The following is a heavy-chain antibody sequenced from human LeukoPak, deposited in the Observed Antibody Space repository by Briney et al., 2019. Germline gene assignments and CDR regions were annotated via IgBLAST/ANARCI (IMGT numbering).Heavy chain of an antibody. J-gene: IGHJ2*01. V-gene: IGHV3-74*03. D-gene: IGHD6-6*01. Sequence: GGSLRLSCVASGFTFSDFWMHWFRQVPGKGLMWLARISGDATRITYPDSVEGRFTISRDTAKKTLYLQMTHLKVDDTAMYFCARDARRHRYFDLWGRGTLVTVTS. CDR2: ISGDATRI. CDR3: ARDARRHRYFDL. CDR1: GFTFSDFW.